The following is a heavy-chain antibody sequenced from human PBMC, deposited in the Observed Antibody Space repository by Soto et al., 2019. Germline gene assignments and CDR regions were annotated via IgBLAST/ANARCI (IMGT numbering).Heavy chain of an antibody. CDR2: IIPILGIA. CDR1: GGTFSSYT. Sequence: QVQLVQSGAEVKKPGSSVKVSCKASGGTFSSYTISWVRQAPGQGLEWMGRIIPILGIANYAQKFRGRVTITADKSTSTAYMELSSLRSEDTAVYYCARHYGDYNGGYWGQGTLVTVSS. J-gene: IGHJ4*02. V-gene: IGHV1-69*02. CDR3: ARHYGDYNGGY. D-gene: IGHD4-17*01.